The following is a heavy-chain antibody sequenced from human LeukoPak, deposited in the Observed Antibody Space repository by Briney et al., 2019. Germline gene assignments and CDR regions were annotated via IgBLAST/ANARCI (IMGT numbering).Heavy chain of an antibody. CDR1: GFTFSSYS. CDR3: ARSGLVDAFNI. V-gene: IGHV3-21*01. CDR2: ISSSSSYI. Sequence: GGSLRLSCAASGFTFSSYSMNWVRQAPGKGLEWVSSISSSSSYIYYADSVKGRFTISRDNAKNSLYLQMNSLRAEDTALYYCARSGLVDAFNIWGQGTMVTVSS. J-gene: IGHJ3*02. D-gene: IGHD2-21*01.